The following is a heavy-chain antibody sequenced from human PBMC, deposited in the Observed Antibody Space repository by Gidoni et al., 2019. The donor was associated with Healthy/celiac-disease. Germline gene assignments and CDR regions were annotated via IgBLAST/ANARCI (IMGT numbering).Heavy chain of an antibody. J-gene: IGHJ3*02. CDR3: ARDRQYCSSTSCIPNDAFDI. D-gene: IGHD2-2*01. Sequence: EVQLVESGGGLVQPGGSLRLSCAASGFTFSSYWLSWVRQAPGKGLEWVSNIKQDGSEKYYVDSVKGRFTISRDNAKNSLYLKMNSLRAEDTAVYYCARDRQYCSSTSCIPNDAFDIWGQGTMVTVSS. CDR1: GFTFSSYW. CDR2: IKQDGSEK. V-gene: IGHV3-7*01.